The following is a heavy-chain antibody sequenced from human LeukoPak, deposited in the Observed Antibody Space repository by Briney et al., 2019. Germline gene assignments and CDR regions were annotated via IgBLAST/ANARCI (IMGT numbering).Heavy chain of an antibody. J-gene: IGHJ4*02. V-gene: IGHV3-33*06. CDR1: GFTFSSYG. D-gene: IGHD1-26*01. Sequence: QPGRSLRLSCAASGFTFSSYGMHWVRQATGKGLEWVAVIWYDGSNKYYADSVKGRFTISRDNSKNTLYLQMNSLRAEDTAVYYCAKDLRKWELLPFDYWGQGTLVTVSS. CDR2: IWYDGSNK. CDR3: AKDLRKWELLPFDY.